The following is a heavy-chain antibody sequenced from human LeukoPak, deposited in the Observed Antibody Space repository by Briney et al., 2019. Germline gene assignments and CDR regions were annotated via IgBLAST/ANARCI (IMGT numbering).Heavy chain of an antibody. Sequence: PSETLSLTCTVSGGSISSGDYYWSWIRQPPGKGLEWIGYIYYSGSTYYNPSLKSRVTISVDTSKNQFSLKLSSVTAADTAVYYCARDHGGYDYGEFSYFDYWGQGTLVTVSS. V-gene: IGHV4-30-4*01. CDR1: GGSISSGDYY. CDR2: IYYSGST. D-gene: IGHD4-17*01. J-gene: IGHJ4*02. CDR3: ARDHGGYDYGEFSYFDY.